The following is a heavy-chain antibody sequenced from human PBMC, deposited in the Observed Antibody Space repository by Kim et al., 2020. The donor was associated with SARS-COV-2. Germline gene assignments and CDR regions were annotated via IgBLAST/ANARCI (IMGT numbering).Heavy chain of an antibody. CDR3: AKRMLSSSGNYYFDY. J-gene: IGHJ4*02. D-gene: IGHD3-22*01. Sequence: DTWKGRFTNARDNSKNTLYLQMNSLRAEDTAVYYCAKRMLSSSGNYYFDYWGQGTLVTVSS. V-gene: IGHV3-23*01.